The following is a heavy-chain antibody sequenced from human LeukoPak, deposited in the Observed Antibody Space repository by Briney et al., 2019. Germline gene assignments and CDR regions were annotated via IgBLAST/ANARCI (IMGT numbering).Heavy chain of an antibody. Sequence: SETLSLTCAVSGGSISSSNWWSWVRQPPGKGLEWIGEIYHSGSTNYNPSLKSRVTISVDKSKNQFSLRLSSVTAADTAVYYCARVRQPAYYYGMDVWGQGTTDTVSS. D-gene: IGHD4-17*01. J-gene: IGHJ6*02. CDR3: ARVRQPAYYYGMDV. CDR2: IYHSGST. V-gene: IGHV4-4*02. CDR1: GGSISSSNW.